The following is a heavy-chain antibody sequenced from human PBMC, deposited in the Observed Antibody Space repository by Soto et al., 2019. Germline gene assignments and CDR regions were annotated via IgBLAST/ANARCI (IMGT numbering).Heavy chain of an antibody. J-gene: IGHJ6*02. CDR3: AKQGLRFLECYYYYGMDV. CDR1: GFTFSSYA. D-gene: IGHD3-3*01. CDR2: ISGSGGST. V-gene: IGHV3-23*01. Sequence: PGGSLRLSCAASGFTFSSYAMSWVRQAPGKGLEWVSAISGSGGSTYYADSVKGRFTISRDNSKNTLYLQMSSLRAEDTAVYYCAKQGLRFLECYYYYGMDVWGQGTTVTVSS.